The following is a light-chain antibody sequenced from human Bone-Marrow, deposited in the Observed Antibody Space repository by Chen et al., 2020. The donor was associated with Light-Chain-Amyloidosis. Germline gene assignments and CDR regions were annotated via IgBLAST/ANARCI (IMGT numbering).Light chain of an antibody. J-gene: IGLJ3*02. CDR1: NIGSTS. Sequence: SYVLTQPSSVSVVPGQTATMACGGNNIGSTSVDWYQQTPGQAPLLVVYDDSDRPSGIPVRLSGSNSGKTATLTISRVEAGDEAGYYCQVWDRSSDRPVFGGGTKLTVL. CDR3: QVWDRSSDRPV. CDR2: DDS. V-gene: IGLV3-21*02.